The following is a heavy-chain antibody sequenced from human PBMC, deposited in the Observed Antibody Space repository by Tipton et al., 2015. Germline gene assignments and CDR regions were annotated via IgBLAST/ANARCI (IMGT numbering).Heavy chain of an antibody. Sequence: TLSLTCTVSAGSISSSSYYWGWIRQSPGKGLEWIGSIYYSGSTYHNPSLKSRVSIFVDTSKNQFSLKLSSVTAADTAVYYCARDLEHGMDVWGQGTTVTVSS. D-gene: IGHD5-24*01. CDR1: AGSISSSSYY. CDR3: ARDLEHGMDV. J-gene: IGHJ6*02. V-gene: IGHV4-39*07. CDR2: IYYSGST.